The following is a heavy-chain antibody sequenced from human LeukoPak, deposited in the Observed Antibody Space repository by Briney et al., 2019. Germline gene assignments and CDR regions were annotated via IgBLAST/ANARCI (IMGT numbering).Heavy chain of an antibody. CDR2: ISGNGYNT. CDR1: GGSISSSIYN. D-gene: IGHD3-10*01. V-gene: IGHV3-23*01. Sequence: ETLSLTCTISGGSISSSIYNWGWIRQSPGKGLEWVSAISGNGYNTYYADSVKGRFTISSETSGNTLYLQMHSLRAEDTAVYYCAKGVRLWFAFYFDYWGQGTLVTVSS. CDR3: AKGVRLWFAFYFDY. J-gene: IGHJ4*02.